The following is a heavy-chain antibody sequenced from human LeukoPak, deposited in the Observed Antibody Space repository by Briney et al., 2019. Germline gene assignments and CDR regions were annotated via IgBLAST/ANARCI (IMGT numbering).Heavy chain of an antibody. CDR1: GGTFSSYA. Sequence: ASVKVSCKASGGTFSSYAISWVRQAPGQGLEWMGGIIPIFGTANYAQKFQARVTITADESTSTAYMELSSLRSEDTAVYYWARYPTGVYAILGGEIWGQGTLVTVSS. CDR2: IIPIFGTA. J-gene: IGHJ4*02. CDR3: ARYPTGVYAILGGEI. V-gene: IGHV1-69*01. D-gene: IGHD2-8*01.